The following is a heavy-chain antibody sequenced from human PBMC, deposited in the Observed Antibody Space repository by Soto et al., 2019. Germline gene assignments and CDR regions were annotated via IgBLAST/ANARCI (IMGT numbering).Heavy chain of an antibody. Sequence: EMQLVESGGGLVQPGRSLRLSCAGSGFSFDEYAMHWVRQTPGKGLEWVSGISWNSGTIGYVDSVKGRFTISRDNAKNSLHLQMNSLRAEDTALYYCAKDRRPIAVAGAIDNWGQGTMVTVSS. D-gene: IGHD6-19*01. V-gene: IGHV3-9*01. J-gene: IGHJ3*02. CDR3: AKDRRPIAVAGAIDN. CDR1: GFSFDEYA. CDR2: ISWNSGTI.